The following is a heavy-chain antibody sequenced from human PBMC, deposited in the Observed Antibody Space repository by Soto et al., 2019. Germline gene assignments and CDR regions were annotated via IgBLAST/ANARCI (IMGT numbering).Heavy chain of an antibody. J-gene: IGHJ5*02. CDR2: INHVGGT. Sequence: PSETLSLTFAVYVGFLSESYWTWIRHPPGKWLEWIGEINHVGGTNYNPSLKSRVTMSVDTSQSQFSLRLISVTAADTAMYFCVRIRYQLPSSVLWLDPWGQGTPVTVSS. V-gene: IGHV4-34*01. CDR3: VRIRYQLPSSVLWLDP. CDR1: VGFLSESY. D-gene: IGHD3-16*01.